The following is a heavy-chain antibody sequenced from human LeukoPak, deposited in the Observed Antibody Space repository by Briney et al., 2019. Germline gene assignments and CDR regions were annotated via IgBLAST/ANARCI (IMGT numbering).Heavy chain of an antibody. CDR1: GGSINNGGYY. J-gene: IGHJ6*02. CDR3: ARGIMAPYDILTEGLDV. Sequence: PSQTLSLTCTVSGGSINNGGYYWSWIRQHPGKGLEWIGYIYYSGSSYYNPSLKSRVTISVDTSKNQFSLKLSSVTAADTAVYYCARGIMAPYDILTEGLDVWGQGTTVTVSS. CDR2: IYYSGSS. D-gene: IGHD3-9*01. V-gene: IGHV4-30-4*01.